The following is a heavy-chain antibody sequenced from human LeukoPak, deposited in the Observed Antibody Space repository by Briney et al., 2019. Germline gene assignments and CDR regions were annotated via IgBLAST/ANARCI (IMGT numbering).Heavy chain of an antibody. CDR1: GYTFASYD. D-gene: IGHD4-17*01. CDR3: ARAWATVTTRWFDP. V-gene: IGHV1-8*03. J-gene: IGHJ5*02. CDR2: VNPNTGHT. Sequence: GASVKVSCKGFGYTFASYDISWVRQATGQGLEWMGWVNPNTGHTGYAQKFQGRVTITRNTSISTAYMGLSSLTFEDAAVYYCARAWATVTTRWFDPWGQGTLVTVSS.